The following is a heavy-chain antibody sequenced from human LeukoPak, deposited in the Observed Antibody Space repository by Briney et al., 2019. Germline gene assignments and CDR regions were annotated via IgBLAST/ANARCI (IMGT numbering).Heavy chain of an antibody. CDR3: ARITMTTSGWYFDL. V-gene: IGHV1-46*01. Sequence: ASVKVSCKASGYTFTHFYMHWLRQAPGQGLEWMGVIHPGGGSTSYAQKFQGRVTMTTDTSTSTVYMELSSLRSEDTALYYCARITMTTSGWYFDLWGRGTLVTVSS. CDR2: IHPGGGST. CDR1: GYTFTHFY. J-gene: IGHJ2*01. D-gene: IGHD3-22*01.